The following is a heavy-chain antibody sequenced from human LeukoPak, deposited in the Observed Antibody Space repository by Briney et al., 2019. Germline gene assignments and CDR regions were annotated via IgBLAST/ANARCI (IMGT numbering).Heavy chain of an antibody. Sequence: PSESLSLTCAVSGGSISGGAYSWGWIRQPPGKGRGCIVYIYPRGSTYYTPSLKSRVILSLDKSANQFSLNLSSVTAADTAVYYCARFSPRAMGNYLDFWGQGTLVTVSS. V-gene: IGHV4-30-2*01. D-gene: IGHD7-27*01. J-gene: IGHJ4*02. CDR1: GGSISGGAYS. CDR3: ARFSPRAMGNYLDF. CDR2: IYPRGST.